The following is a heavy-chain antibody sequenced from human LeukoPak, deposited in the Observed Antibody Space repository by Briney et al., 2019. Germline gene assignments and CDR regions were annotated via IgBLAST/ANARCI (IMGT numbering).Heavy chain of an antibody. V-gene: IGHV3-30*18. Sequence: GGSLRLSCAASGFTFSSYGMHWVPQAPGKGLEWVAVISYDGSNKYYADSVKGRFTISRDNSKNTLYLQMNSLRAEDTAVYYCAKVQRYQLLRGYFDYWGQGTLVTVSS. CDR1: GFTFSSYG. J-gene: IGHJ4*02. CDR2: ISYDGSNK. CDR3: AKVQRYQLLRGYFDY. D-gene: IGHD2-2*01.